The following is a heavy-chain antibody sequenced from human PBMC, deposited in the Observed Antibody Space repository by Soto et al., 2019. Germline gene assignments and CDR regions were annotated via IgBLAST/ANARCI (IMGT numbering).Heavy chain of an antibody. CDR2: INHSGST. J-gene: IGHJ5*02. CDR1: GWSFSGYY. CDR3: ATSSGNTNWFDP. Sequence: PSETLSLTCAVYGWSFSGYYWSWIRQPPGKGLEWIGEINHSGSTNYNPSLKSRVTISVDTSKNQFSLKLSSVTAADTAVYYCATSSGNTNWFDPWGQGTLVTVSS. D-gene: IGHD1-26*01. V-gene: IGHV4-34*01.